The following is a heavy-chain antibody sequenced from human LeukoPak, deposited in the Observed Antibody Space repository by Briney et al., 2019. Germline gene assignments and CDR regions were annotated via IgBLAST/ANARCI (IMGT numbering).Heavy chain of an antibody. V-gene: IGHV1-3*01. CDR1: GYTFSDYA. D-gene: IGHD2-2*01. J-gene: IGHJ4*02. CDR2: IDAGNGDT. CDR3: ARGSTSDWPLDH. Sequence: ASVKVSCKASGYTFSDYAMHWVRQAPGQRFEWMGWIDAGNGDTRYSQKFQGRVTITRDTPASTAYIELRSLRSEDTAMYYCARGSTSDWPLDHWGQETRVTISS.